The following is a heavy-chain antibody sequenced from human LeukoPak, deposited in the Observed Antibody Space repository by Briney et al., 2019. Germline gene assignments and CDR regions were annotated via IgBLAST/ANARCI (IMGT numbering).Heavy chain of an antibody. V-gene: IGHV1-2*02. CDR1: GYTFTGYY. CDR3: ARASYDFWSGYNWYFDL. Sequence: ASVKVSCKASGYTFTGYYMHWVRQAPGQGLEWMGWINPNSGGTNYAQKFQGRVTMTRDTSISTAYMELSRLRSDDTAVYYCARASYDFWSGYNWYFDLWGRGTLVTVSS. J-gene: IGHJ2*01. D-gene: IGHD3-3*01. CDR2: INPNSGGT.